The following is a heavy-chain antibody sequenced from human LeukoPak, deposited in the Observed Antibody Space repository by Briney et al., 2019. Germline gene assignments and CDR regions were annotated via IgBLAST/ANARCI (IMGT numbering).Heavy chain of an antibody. CDR1: GDSISSGFYY. D-gene: IGHD1-14*01. V-gene: IGHV4-61*09. CDR2: IYTSGST. J-gene: IGHJ6*03. Sequence: SQTLSLTCTVSGDSISSGFYYWSWIRQPAGKGLEWIGYIYTSGSTNYNPSLNSRVTMSLDTSKNQISLKVTSVTAADTAMYYCARDEAHHAPPNYYYYMAVWGKGTTVTISS. CDR3: ARDEAHHAPPNYYYYMAV.